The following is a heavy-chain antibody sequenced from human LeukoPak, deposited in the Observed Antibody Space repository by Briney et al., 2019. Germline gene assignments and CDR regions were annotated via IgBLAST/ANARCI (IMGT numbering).Heavy chain of an antibody. J-gene: IGHJ6*02. Sequence: ASVKVSCKASGYTFMNYGISWVRQAPGQGLEWMGWISAYNGNTNSAQNLQGRVTMTTHTSTSTAYMELRSLRSDDTAVYYCARAQRSDYGMDVWGQGPTVIVSS. CDR3: ARAQRSDYGMDV. CDR1: GYTFMNYG. V-gene: IGHV1-18*01. D-gene: IGHD3-10*01. CDR2: ISAYNGNT.